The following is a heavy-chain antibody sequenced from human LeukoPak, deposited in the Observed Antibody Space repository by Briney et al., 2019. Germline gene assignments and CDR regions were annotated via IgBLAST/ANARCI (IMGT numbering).Heavy chain of an antibody. V-gene: IGHV6-1*01. CDR2: TYYRSTWYN. Sequence: SQTLSLTCAISGDSVFSNRAAWNWIRQSPSRGLEWLGRTYYRSTWYNDFTLSVKSRIVINPDTSKNQFSLQLNSVTPEDTAVYYCASSSTWGGAFDIWGQGTMVTVSS. D-gene: IGHD3-10*01. CDR3: ASSSTWGGAFDI. J-gene: IGHJ3*02. CDR1: GDSVFSNRAA.